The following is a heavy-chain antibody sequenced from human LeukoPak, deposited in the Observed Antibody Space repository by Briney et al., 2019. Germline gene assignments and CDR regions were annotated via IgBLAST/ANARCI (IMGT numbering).Heavy chain of an antibody. CDR1: GFTFSSYA. CDR2: ISGSGGST. J-gene: IGHJ4*02. D-gene: IGHD6-19*01. Sequence: SGGSLRLSCAASGFTFSSYAMSWVRQAPGKGLEWVSAISGSGGSTYYADSVKGRFTISRDNSKNTLYLQMNSLRAEDTAVYYCAKDRGYSSGWYYFDYWGQGTQVTVSS. V-gene: IGHV3-23*01. CDR3: AKDRGYSSGWYYFDY.